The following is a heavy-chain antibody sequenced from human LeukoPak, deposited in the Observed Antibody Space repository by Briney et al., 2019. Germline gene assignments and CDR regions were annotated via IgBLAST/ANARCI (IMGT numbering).Heavy chain of an antibody. D-gene: IGHD4-17*01. CDR1: GGSFSSYY. V-gene: IGHV4-39*01. J-gene: IGHJ4*02. CDR3: ARRRGIEDYGDYRFDY. Sequence: PSETLSLTCAVYGGSFSSYYWGWIRQPPGKGLEWIGSIYYSGSTYYNPSLKSRVTISVDTSKNQFSLKLSSVTAADTAVYYCARRRGIEDYGDYRFDYWGQGTLVTVSS. CDR2: IYYSGST.